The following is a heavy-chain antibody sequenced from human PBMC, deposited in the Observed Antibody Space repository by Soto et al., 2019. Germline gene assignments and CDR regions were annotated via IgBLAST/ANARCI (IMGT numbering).Heavy chain of an antibody. CDR3: ARATGYGGNFPFDY. D-gene: IGHD1-1*01. CDR2: IYYSGST. Sequence: PSETLSLTCTVSGGSISSSSYYWGWIRQPPGKGLEWIGSIYYSGSTYYNPSLKSRATISVDTSKNQFSLKLSSVTAADTAVYYCARATGYGGNFPFDYWGQGTLVTVSS. J-gene: IGHJ4*02. V-gene: IGHV4-39*01. CDR1: GGSISSSSYY.